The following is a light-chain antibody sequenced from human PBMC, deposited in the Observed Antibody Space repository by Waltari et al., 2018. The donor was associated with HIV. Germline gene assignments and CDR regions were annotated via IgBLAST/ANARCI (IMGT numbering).Light chain of an antibody. CDR2: EVS. CDR3: CSYASFSTHVV. CDR1: GSDVGSYNL. Sequence: QSALTQPASVSGSPGQSITISCTGTGSDVGSYNLVSWYQHHPGKAPRLIIYEVSKWPAGVSNRFSGSKSGNTASLTISGLQAEDEADYYCCSYASFSTHVVFGGGTKLTVL. V-gene: IGLV2-23*02. J-gene: IGLJ2*01.